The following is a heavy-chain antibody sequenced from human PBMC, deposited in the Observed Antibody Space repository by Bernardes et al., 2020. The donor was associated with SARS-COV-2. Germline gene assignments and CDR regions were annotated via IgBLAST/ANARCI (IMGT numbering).Heavy chain of an antibody. D-gene: IGHD1-7*01. J-gene: IGHJ6*02. V-gene: IGHV1-2*02. CDR1: GNTFRDTY. CDR2: INPTNGGT. CDR3: ARGRTARWGNYNLDV. Sequence: ASVKVSGKAFGNTFRDTYIHWVRQAPGQGLAWMGWINPTNGGTNYAANFQGRLFMTTDASISTANMELRRLTSDDSAIYYCARGRTARWGNYNLDVWGQGTTVTVSS.